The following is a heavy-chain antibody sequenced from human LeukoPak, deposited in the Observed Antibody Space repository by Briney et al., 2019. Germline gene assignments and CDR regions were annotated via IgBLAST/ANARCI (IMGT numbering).Heavy chain of an antibody. CDR2: INHSGST. Sequence: SETLSLTCAVYGGSFSGYYWSWIRQPPGKGLEWIGEINHSGSTNYNPSLKSRVTISVDTSKNQFSLKLSSVTAADTAVYYCASTGRKLGTFDYWGQGTLVTVSS. J-gene: IGHJ4*02. D-gene: IGHD7-27*01. V-gene: IGHV4-34*01. CDR3: ASTGRKLGTFDY. CDR1: GGSFSGYY.